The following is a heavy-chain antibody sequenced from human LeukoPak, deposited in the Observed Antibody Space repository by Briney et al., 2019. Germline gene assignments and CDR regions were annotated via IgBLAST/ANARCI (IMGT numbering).Heavy chain of an antibody. CDR2: IKEDGTET. J-gene: IGHJ4*02. V-gene: IGHV3-7*03. Sequence: GGSLRLSCAASGFMFSSNWMSWVRLAPGKGLEWVANIKEDGTETYYVDSVKGRFTISRDNAKNSLYLQINSLRVEDTAVYYCAKEGRSLQTYWGQGTLVTVSS. CDR1: GFMFSSNW. CDR3: AKEGRSLQTY. D-gene: IGHD5-24*01.